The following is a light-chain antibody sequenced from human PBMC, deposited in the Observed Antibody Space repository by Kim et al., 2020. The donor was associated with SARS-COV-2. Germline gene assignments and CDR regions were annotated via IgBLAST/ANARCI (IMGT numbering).Light chain of an antibody. CDR2: VGTGGIVG. J-gene: IGLJ3*02. CDR1: SGYSNYK. V-gene: IGLV9-49*01. Sequence: CTLSSGYSNYKVDWYQQRPGKGPRFVMRVGTGGIVGSKGDGIPDRFSVLASGLNRYLTIKNIQEEDESDYHCGADHGSGSNFVYVFGGGTQLTVL. CDR3: GADHGSGSNFVYV.